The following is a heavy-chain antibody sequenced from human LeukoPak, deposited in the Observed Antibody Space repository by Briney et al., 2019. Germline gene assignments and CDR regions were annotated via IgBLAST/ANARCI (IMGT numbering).Heavy chain of an antibody. D-gene: IGHD6-19*01. V-gene: IGHV4-59*01. J-gene: IGHJ5*02. Sequence: SETLSLTCTASGGTISSYYWRWIRQPPGKGLEWMGDIYYSGSNNYNPSLKSRGAISVDTSKNQFSLKLSSVTAADAAVYYCAREDSGYSSGWYRSWFDPWGQGTLVTVSS. CDR1: GGTISSYY. CDR2: IYYSGSN. CDR3: AREDSGYSSGWYRSWFDP.